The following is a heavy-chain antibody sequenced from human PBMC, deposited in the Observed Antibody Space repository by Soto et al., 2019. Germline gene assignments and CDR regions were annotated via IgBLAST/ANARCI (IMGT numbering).Heavy chain of an antibody. Sequence: SETLSLTCTVSGGSVSSGSYYWSWIRQPPGKGLEWIGYIYYSGSTNYNPSLKSRVTMSVDTSKNQFSLKLSSVNAADTAVYYCARWGVVVTAIRHDAFDIWGQGTMVTV. J-gene: IGHJ3*02. V-gene: IGHV4-61*01. D-gene: IGHD2-21*02. CDR3: ARWGVVVTAIRHDAFDI. CDR1: GGSVSSGSYY. CDR2: IYYSGST.